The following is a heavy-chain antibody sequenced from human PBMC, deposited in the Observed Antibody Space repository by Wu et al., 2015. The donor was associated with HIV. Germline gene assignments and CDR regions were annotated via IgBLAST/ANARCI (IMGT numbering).Heavy chain of an antibody. J-gene: IGHJ4*02. CDR1: GYTFTSYG. V-gene: IGHV1-18*01. D-gene: IGHD3-10*01. Sequence: QVQLVQSGAEVKKPGASVKVSCKASGYTFTSYGISWVRQAPGQGLEWMGWISAYNGNTNYAQKLQGRVTMTTDTSTSTAYMELRSLRSDDTAVYYCARDWPLKGWFGELFITHFDYWGQGTLVTVSS. CDR2: ISAYNGNT. CDR3: ARDWPLKGWFGELFITHFDY.